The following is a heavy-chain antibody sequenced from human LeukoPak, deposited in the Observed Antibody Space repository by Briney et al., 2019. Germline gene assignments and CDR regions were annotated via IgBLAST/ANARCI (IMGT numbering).Heavy chain of an antibody. CDR3: ARDIAMVRGNDY. CDR1: GFTFSDYY. D-gene: IGHD3-10*01. CDR2: ISSSGSTI. Sequence: GGSLRLSCAASGFTFSDYYMSWLRQAPGKGLEWVSYISSSGSTIYYADSVKGRFTISGDNAKNSLYLQMNSLRAEDTAVYYCARDIAMVRGNDYWGQGTLVTVSS. J-gene: IGHJ4*02. V-gene: IGHV3-11*04.